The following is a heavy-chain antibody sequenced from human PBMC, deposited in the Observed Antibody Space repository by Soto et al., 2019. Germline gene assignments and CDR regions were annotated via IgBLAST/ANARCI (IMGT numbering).Heavy chain of an antibody. CDR1: GYTFTGYY. CDR3: ARTRPYYYDSSWPRDTLNWFDP. V-gene: IGHV1-2*02. D-gene: IGHD3-22*01. Sequence: ASVKVSCKASGYTFTGYYMHWVRQAPGQGLEWMGWINPNSGGTNYAQKFQGRVTMTRDTSISTAYMELSRLRSDDTAVYYCARTRPYYYDSSWPRDTLNWFDPWGQGTLVTVSS. J-gene: IGHJ5*02. CDR2: INPNSGGT.